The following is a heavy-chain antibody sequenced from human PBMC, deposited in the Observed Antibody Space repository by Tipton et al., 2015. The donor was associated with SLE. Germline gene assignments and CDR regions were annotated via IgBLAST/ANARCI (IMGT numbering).Heavy chain of an antibody. D-gene: IGHD4-23*01. V-gene: IGHV4-39*07. CDR3: SRDHYGGNSLGDY. Sequence: TLSLTCTVSGGSISGSSYYWGWIRQPPGKGLEWIGNVYYTGSTYYSPSLKSRLSISVDAAKNEFSLRLSSVTAADTAVYYCSRDHYGGNSLGDYWGQGTLLTVSS. CDR1: GGSISGSSYY. CDR2: VYYTGST. J-gene: IGHJ4*02.